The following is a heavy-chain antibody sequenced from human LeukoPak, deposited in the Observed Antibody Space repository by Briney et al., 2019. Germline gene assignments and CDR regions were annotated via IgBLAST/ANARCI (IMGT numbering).Heavy chain of an antibody. CDR1: GFTFSSYA. Sequence: GGSLRLSCAASGFTFSSYAMHWVRQAPGKGLEWVAVISYDGRNKYYADSVKGRFTISRDNSKNTLYLQMNSLRAEDTAVYYCARDPGGPPPHYYYYYMDVWGKGTTVTVSS. J-gene: IGHJ6*03. CDR3: ARDPGGPPPHYYYYYMDV. V-gene: IGHV3-30*01. CDR2: ISYDGRNK.